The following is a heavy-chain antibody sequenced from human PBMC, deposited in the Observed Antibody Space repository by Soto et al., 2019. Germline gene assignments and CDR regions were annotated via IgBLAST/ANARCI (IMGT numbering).Heavy chain of an antibody. CDR2: INPSGGST. V-gene: IGHV1-46*01. Sequence: ASVKVSCKASGYTFTSYYMHWVRQAPGQGLEWMGIINPSGGSTSSAQKFQGRVTMTRDTSTSTVYVELSSLRSEDTAVYYCARAQRGIAAAGTGVTVFAYWGKGTLVPVSS. D-gene: IGHD6-13*01. J-gene: IGHJ4*02. CDR3: ARAQRGIAAAGTGVTVFAY. CDR1: GYTFTSYY.